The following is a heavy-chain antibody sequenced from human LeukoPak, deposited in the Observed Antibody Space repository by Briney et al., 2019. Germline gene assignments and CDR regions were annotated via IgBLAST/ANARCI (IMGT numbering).Heavy chain of an antibody. Sequence: TGGSLRLSCAASGFTFSSYWMHWVRQAPGKGLVWVSRINSDGSSTSYADSVKGRFTISRDNAKNSLYLQMNSLRAEDTAVYYCATLEMVRGVPDYWGQGTLVTVSS. CDR1: GFTFSSYW. V-gene: IGHV3-74*01. D-gene: IGHD3-10*01. CDR2: INSDGSST. J-gene: IGHJ4*02. CDR3: ATLEMVRGVPDY.